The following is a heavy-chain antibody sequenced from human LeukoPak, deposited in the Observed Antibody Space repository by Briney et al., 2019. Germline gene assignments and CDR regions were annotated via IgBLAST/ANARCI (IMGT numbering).Heavy chain of an antibody. CDR3: ARSTSYSGRPLYYFDS. Sequence: GASVKVSCKASRYIFTTYFLHWVRQAPGQGLEWMGIIYPSGGATNYAQKFQGRITLTRDTSTSTVYMELNSLRSEDAAVYYCARSTSYSGRPLYYFDSWGREPWSPSPQ. CDR1: RYIFTTYF. J-gene: IGHJ4*02. CDR2: IYPSGGAT. V-gene: IGHV1-46*01. D-gene: IGHD1-26*01.